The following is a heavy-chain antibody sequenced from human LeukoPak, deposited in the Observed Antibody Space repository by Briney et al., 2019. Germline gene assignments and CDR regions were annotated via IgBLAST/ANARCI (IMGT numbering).Heavy chain of an antibody. J-gene: IGHJ3*02. CDR3: ARQRAYYYGSGSYPISDAFDI. V-gene: IGHV4-39*01. CDR1: GGSISSSSYY. CDR2: IYYSGST. D-gene: IGHD3-10*01. Sequence: SETLSLTCTVSGGSISSSSYYCGWVRQPPGKGLEWIGSIYYSGSTYYNPSLKSRVTISVDTSKNQFSLKLSSVTAADTAVYYCARQRAYYYGSGSYPISDAFDIWGQGTMVTVSS.